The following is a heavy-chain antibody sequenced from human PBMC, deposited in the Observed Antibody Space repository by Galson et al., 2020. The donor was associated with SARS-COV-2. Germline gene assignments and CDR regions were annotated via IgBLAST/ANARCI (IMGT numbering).Heavy chain of an antibody. CDR2: IIPILGIA. V-gene: IGHV1-69*04. CDR1: GGTFSSYA. D-gene: IGHD3-9*01. J-gene: IGHJ6*02. Sequence: ASVKVSCKASGGTFSSYAISWVRQAPGQGLEWMGRIIPILGIANYAQKFQGRVTITADKSTSTAYMELSNLRSEDTAVYYCARQGYDILTGYYGPDYYGMDVWGQGTTVTVSS. CDR3: ARQGYDILTGYYGPDYYGMDV.